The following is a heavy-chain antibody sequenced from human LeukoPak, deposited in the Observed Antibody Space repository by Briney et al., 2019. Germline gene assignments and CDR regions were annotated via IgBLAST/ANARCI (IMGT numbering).Heavy chain of an antibody. J-gene: IGHJ5*02. CDR1: GFTIGNHG. CDR3: AKDWGSSDWYNWFDP. Sequence: GGSLRLPCAVSGFTIGNHGMHWVRQAAGKGLEWVAMISHDGRAEYYRDSVKGRLSISRDNSNNMLYLQMNSLRVEDTAVYYCAKDWGSSDWYNWFDPWGQGTLVTVSS. D-gene: IGHD6-19*01. V-gene: IGHV3-30*18. CDR2: ISHDGRAE.